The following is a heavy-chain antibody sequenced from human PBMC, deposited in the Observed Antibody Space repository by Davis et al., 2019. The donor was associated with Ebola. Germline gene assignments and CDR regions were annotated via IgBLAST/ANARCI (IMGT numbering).Heavy chain of an antibody. Sequence: ASVKVSCKASGHTFTGYYMHWVRQAPGQGLEWMGWISAYNGNTNYAQKLQGRVTMTTDTSRSTAYMELRSLRSDDTAVYYCAREAGATTRIYDSWGQGTLVTVSS. CDR3: AREAGATTRIYDS. V-gene: IGHV1-18*04. CDR2: ISAYNGNT. J-gene: IGHJ5*01. CDR1: GHTFTGYY. D-gene: IGHD1-26*01.